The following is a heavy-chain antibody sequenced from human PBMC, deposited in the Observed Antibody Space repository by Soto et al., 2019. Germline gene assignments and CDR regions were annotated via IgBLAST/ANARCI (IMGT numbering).Heavy chain of an antibody. D-gene: IGHD4-4*01. Sequence: RRLSCATSGFNFSSYSMHWVRQAPGKGLEWVAVIWYDGSNKYYGDSVKGRFTISRDNSKNTVHLQMNNLRAEDTAVYYCARPKTKVTTFGMDVWGQGTTVTVSS. CDR3: ARPKTKVTTFGMDV. CDR2: IWYDGSNK. CDR1: GFNFSSYS. V-gene: IGHV3-33*01. J-gene: IGHJ6*02.